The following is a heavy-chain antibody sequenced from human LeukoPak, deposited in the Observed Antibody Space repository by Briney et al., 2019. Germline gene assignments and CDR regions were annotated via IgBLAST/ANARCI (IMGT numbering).Heavy chain of an antibody. J-gene: IGHJ4*02. Sequence: ASMKVSCKASGYTFTGYYMHWVRQAPGQGLEWIGWINPNSGGTNYAQKFQGRVTMTRDTSISTAYMELSRLRSDDTAVYYCAREYDISPYFDYWGQGTLVTVSS. CDR1: GYTFTGYY. D-gene: IGHD3-9*01. V-gene: IGHV1-2*02. CDR2: INPNSGGT. CDR3: AREYDISPYFDY.